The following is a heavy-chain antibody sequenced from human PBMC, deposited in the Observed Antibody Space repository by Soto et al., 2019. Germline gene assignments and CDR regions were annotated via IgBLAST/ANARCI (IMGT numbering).Heavy chain of an antibody. D-gene: IGHD3-3*01. CDR2: IYWDDDK. Sequence: QITLKESGPTVVKPTETLTLTCTFSGFSLTTSGVGVGWVRQSPGKAPEWLAVIYWDDDKRYSTSLNSRLIITKDTSKNQVVLTMANVDPADTATYYCAHRVLHTVFGLITTTAIYFDFWGPGTPVVVSS. V-gene: IGHV2-5*02. CDR3: AHRVLHTVFGLITTTAIYFDF. J-gene: IGHJ4*02. CDR1: GFSLTTSGVG.